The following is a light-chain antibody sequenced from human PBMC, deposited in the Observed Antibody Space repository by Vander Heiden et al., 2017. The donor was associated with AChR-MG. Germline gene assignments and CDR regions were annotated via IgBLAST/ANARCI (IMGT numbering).Light chain of an antibody. CDR3: QQFNNWRHALT. V-gene: IGKV3-15*01. J-gene: IGKJ4*01. CDR2: GAS. Sequence: EIVMTQSPATLSVSPGERATLSFRASQSVGSSMAWCQQKPGQAPGLLIYGASARATGIPARFSCSGSGTEFTLTISSLRSEDFAVYYCQQFNNWRHALTFGGGTKVEIK. CDR1: QSVGSS.